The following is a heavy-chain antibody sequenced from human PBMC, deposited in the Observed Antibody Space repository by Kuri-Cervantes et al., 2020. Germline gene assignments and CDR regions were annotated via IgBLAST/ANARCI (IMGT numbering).Heavy chain of an antibody. V-gene: IGHV3-23*01. CDR1: GFTFSSSA. Sequence: GGSLRLSCAASGFTFSSSAMSWVRQAPGKGLEWVSTFSGSGDGTYYADSVQGRFTISRDNAKNTLYLQMNSLRAEDTAVYYCARGGCSSTSCYYDAFDIWGQGTMVTVSS. D-gene: IGHD2-2*01. CDR2: FSGSGDGT. CDR3: ARGGCSSTSCYYDAFDI. J-gene: IGHJ3*02.